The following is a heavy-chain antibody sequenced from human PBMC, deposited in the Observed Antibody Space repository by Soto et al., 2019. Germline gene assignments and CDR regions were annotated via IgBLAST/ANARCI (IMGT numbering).Heavy chain of an antibody. CDR3: ARDAARLFYGADDFDY. V-gene: IGHV3-33*01. J-gene: IGHJ4*02. CDR2: IWYDGSNK. Sequence: QVQLVESGGGVVQPGRSLRLSCAASGFTFSSYGMHWVRQAPGKGLEWVAVIWYDGSNKYYADSVKGRFTISRDNSKNTLYLQMNSLRAEDTAVYYCARDAARLFYGADDFDYWGQGTLVTVSS. CDR1: GFTFSSYG. D-gene: IGHD4-17*01.